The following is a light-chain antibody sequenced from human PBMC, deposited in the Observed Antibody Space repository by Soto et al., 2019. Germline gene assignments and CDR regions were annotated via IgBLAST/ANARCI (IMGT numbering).Light chain of an antibody. CDR3: QNYRYAPAT. J-gene: IGKJ1*01. V-gene: IGKV1-27*01. Sequence: DVRMTQSPSSLTAFFGDRVTISCLASQDIMKSLAWYQQRPGGIPNVLIYAASTLRPGVPSRFSGSGSGTSFTLTISGLRPEDVATYYCQNYRYAPATFVQGTKVE. CDR1: QDIMKS. CDR2: AAS.